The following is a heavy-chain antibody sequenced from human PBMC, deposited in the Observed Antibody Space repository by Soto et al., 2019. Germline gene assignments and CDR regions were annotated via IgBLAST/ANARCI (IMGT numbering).Heavy chain of an antibody. V-gene: IGHV3-30-3*01. J-gene: IGHJ6*02. D-gene: IGHD2-15*01. CDR1: GFTFSSYA. CDR3: ARENRLNCSGGSCYQTLYYYYGMDV. Sequence: GGSLRLSCAASGFTFSSYAMHWVRQAPGKGLEWVAVISYDGSNKYYADSVKGRFTISRENSKNTRYLQMNSLRAEDTAVDYCARENRLNCSGGSCYQTLYYYYGMDVWGQGTTVTVSS. CDR2: ISYDGSNK.